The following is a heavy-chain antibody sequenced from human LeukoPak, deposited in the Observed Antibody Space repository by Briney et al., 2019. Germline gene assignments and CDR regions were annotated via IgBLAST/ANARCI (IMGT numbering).Heavy chain of an antibody. CDR3: AVAGCSVRGYYFDY. V-gene: IGHV3-72*01. CDR1: GFIFSDHY. CDR2: TRNKANRYTT. D-gene: IGHD3-10*01. Sequence: GGSLRLSCAASGFIFSDHYMDWVRQAPGKGLEWVGRTRNKANRYTTEYAASVKGRFTISRDDSNNSLYLQMNSLKTEDTAVYYCAVAGCSVRGYYFDYWGQGTLVTVSS. J-gene: IGHJ4*02.